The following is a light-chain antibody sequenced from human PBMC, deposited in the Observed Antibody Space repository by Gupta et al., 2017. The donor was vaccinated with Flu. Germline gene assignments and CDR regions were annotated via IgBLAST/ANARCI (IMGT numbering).Light chain of an antibody. CDR1: SLRSYH. V-gene: IGLV3-19*01. J-gene: IGLJ2*01. Sequence: GDSLRSYHASLYQQKTGQAPVLVFYGKDNRPSGIPDRFSVSRSGDTASLTITGARAEDVADYYCNCRDSSGSHPVVFGGGTKLTVL. CDR3: NCRDSSGSHPVV. CDR2: GKD.